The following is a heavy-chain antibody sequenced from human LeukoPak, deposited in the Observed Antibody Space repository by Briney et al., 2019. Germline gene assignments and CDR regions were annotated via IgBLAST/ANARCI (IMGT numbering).Heavy chain of an antibody. CDR2: IRYDGSNK. Sequence: GGSLRLSCAASGFTFSSYGMHWVRQAPGKGLEWVAFIRYDGSNKYYADSVKGRFTISRDNSKNTLYLQMNSLRAEDTAVYYCAKVWSSSWYAQDYYMDVWGKGTTVTVSS. J-gene: IGHJ6*03. CDR3: AKVWSSSWYAQDYYMDV. V-gene: IGHV3-30*02. D-gene: IGHD6-13*01. CDR1: GFTFSSYG.